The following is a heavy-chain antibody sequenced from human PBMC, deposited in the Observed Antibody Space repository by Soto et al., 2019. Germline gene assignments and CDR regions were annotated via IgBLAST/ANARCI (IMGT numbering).Heavy chain of an antibody. D-gene: IGHD6-6*01. Sequence: GGSLRLSCAAPGFTFTSYAMSWVRQAPGKGLEWVSGISGSGGNTYYADSVKGRFTISSDNSKNTVYLQMNSLRVEDTAVYYCANQYTSSSSVDSWGQGTLVTVSS. V-gene: IGHV3-23*01. CDR1: GFTFTSYA. CDR2: ISGSGGNT. CDR3: ANQYTSSSSVDS. J-gene: IGHJ4*02.